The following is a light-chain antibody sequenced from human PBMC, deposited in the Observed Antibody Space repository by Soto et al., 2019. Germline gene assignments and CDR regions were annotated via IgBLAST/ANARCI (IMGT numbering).Light chain of an antibody. Sequence: DIQMTQSPSTLSASVGDTVAVTCRASQRISTWLAWYQQKPGKAPKLLISDASSLETGVPSRFSGSGSGTEFTLTINSLQPDDFATYYCQQYKSYWTFGQGTKVDIK. CDR3: QQYKSYWT. CDR1: QRISTW. V-gene: IGKV1-5*01. J-gene: IGKJ1*01. CDR2: DAS.